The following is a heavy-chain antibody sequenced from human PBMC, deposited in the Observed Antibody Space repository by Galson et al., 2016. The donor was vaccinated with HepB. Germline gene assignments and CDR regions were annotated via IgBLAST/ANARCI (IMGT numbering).Heavy chain of an antibody. J-gene: IGHJ3*02. CDR1: HGSIGTYY. CDR2: IFYSGST. Sequence: ETLSLTCSVSHGSIGTYYWSWLRQPPGKGLEWIGYIFYSGSTNYSPSLRSRVNISLDTSKKQVTLHLRSVTAADTAMYYCARDGVDYSSTSVAFHIWGQGTMVTVSS. D-gene: IGHD4-11*01. CDR3: ARDGVDYSSTSVAFHI. V-gene: IGHV4-59*01.